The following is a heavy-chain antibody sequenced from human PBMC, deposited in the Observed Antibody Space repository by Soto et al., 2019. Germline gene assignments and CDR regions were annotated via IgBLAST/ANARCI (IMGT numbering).Heavy chain of an antibody. CDR2: ISGGGGST. Sequence: QPEGSLRLSCAASGFTFRNYAMSWVRQAPGKGLEWVSGISGGGGSTNYADSVKGRFTISRDNSKNTLYLQMNSLRAEDTAVYYCAKVRPSSGWGAFDIWGQGTMVTVSS. J-gene: IGHJ3*02. CDR1: GFTFRNYA. V-gene: IGHV3-23*01. D-gene: IGHD6-19*01. CDR3: AKVRPSSGWGAFDI.